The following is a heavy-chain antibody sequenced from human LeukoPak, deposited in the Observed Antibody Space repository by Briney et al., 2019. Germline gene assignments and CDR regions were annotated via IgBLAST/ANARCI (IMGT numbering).Heavy chain of an antibody. J-gene: IGHJ4*02. Sequence: HPGGSLRLPCAASGFTFNIYELNWVRQAPGKGLEWVSYISSSGSTIKYADSVKGRFTISRDNAKNSLYLQMNSLRAEDTAVYYCARNGLAAANYFDYWGQGTLVTVSS. CDR2: ISSSGSTI. D-gene: IGHD6-13*01. CDR1: GFTFNIYE. CDR3: ARNGLAAANYFDY. V-gene: IGHV3-48*03.